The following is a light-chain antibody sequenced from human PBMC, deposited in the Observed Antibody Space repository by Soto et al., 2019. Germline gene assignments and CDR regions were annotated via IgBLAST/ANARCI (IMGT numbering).Light chain of an antibody. CDR1: SSDVGGYNY. V-gene: IGLV2-8*01. Sequence: QSALTQPPSASGSPGPSVTISCTGTSSDVGGYNYVSWYQQHPGKAPKVMIYEVSKLPSGVPDRFSGSKSGNTASLTVSGLQAEDEAYYYCSSYGGRNNLLFGGGTKLTVL. CDR2: EVS. CDR3: SSYGGRNNLL. J-gene: IGLJ2*01.